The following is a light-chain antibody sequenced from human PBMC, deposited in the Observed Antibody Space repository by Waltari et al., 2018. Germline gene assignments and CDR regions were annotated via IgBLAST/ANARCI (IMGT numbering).Light chain of an antibody. CDR2: KAS. CDR1: QSISNW. V-gene: IGKV1-5*03. J-gene: IGKJ4*01. CDR3: QQYNSYSLLT. Sequence: DIQMTQSPSTLSASVGDRFTITCRASQSISNWLAWYQQKPGKAPKLLIYKASTLESGVPSRFSGSGSGTEFTLTVSSLQPDDFATYYGQQYNSYSLLTFGGGTNVEIK.